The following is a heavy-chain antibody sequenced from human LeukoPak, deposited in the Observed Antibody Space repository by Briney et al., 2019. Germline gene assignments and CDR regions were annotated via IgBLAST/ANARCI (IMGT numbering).Heavy chain of an antibody. CDR3: ARDGDSGSYSIDYFDY. J-gene: IGHJ4*02. Sequence: PSETLSLTCTVSGGSISSYYWSWIRQPPGKGLEWIGYIYYSGSTNYNPSLKSRVTISVDTSKNQFSLKLSSVTAADTAVYYCARDGDSGSYSIDYFDYWGQGTLVTVSS. CDR1: GGSISSYY. D-gene: IGHD1-26*01. V-gene: IGHV4-59*01. CDR2: IYYSGST.